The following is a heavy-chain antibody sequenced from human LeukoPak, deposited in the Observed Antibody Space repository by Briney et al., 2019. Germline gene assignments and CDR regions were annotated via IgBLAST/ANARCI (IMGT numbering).Heavy chain of an antibody. V-gene: IGHV3-7*01. Sequence: AESLTLSCAASGFTINRYCMSCVRQAPGGEREWVVNIMQDGSKSYYMESVKGRFTISRDTAKNPLYLQMNSLRAEDTAIYYCGGELKQLSWGDCGVRGTGTTVTV. CDR2: IMQDGSKS. J-gene: IGHJ6*03. CDR3: GGELKQLSWGDCGV. D-gene: IGHD6-6*01. CDR1: GFTINRYC.